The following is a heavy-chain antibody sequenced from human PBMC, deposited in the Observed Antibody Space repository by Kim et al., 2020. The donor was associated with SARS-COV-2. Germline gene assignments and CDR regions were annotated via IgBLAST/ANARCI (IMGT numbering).Heavy chain of an antibody. D-gene: IGHD3-10*01. Sequence: IYAQKFQGRVTMTEDTSTDTAYMELSSLRSEDTAVYYCATGVLLWFGADYWGQGTLVTVSS. CDR3: ATGVLLWFGADY. J-gene: IGHJ4*02. V-gene: IGHV1-24*01.